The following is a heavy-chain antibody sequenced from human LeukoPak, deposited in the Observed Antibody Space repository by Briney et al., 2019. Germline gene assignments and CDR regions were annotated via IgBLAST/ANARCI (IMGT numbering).Heavy chain of an antibody. J-gene: IGHJ4*02. Sequence: GGSLRLSCAASGFTFDDYAMHWVRQDPGEGLEGVSGISWTSGNIGYADSLKGRFTISRDNAKNSLYLQMNSLRAEDTALYYCAKDINVGTRGGFFDYWGQGTLATVSS. CDR1: GFTFDDYA. D-gene: IGHD3-16*01. CDR2: ISWTSGNI. V-gene: IGHV3-9*01. CDR3: AKDINVGTRGGFFDY.